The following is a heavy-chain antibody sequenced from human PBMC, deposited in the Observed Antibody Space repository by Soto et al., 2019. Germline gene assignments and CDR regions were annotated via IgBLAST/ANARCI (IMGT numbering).Heavy chain of an antibody. Sequence: PSETLSLTCTVSGGSISSGDYYWSWIRQPPGKGLEWIGYIYYSGSTNYNPSLKSRVTISVDTSKNQFSLKLSSVTAADTAVYYCARVDSIAAAGSDAFDIWGQGTMVTVSS. J-gene: IGHJ3*02. V-gene: IGHV4-61*08. CDR3: ARVDSIAAAGSDAFDI. CDR1: GGSISSGDYY. CDR2: IYYSGST. D-gene: IGHD6-13*01.